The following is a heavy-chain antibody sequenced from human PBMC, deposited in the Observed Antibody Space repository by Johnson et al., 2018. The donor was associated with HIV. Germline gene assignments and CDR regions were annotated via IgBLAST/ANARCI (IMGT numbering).Heavy chain of an antibody. Sequence: VQLVESGGGLVQPGGSLRLSCAASGFTFSSYDMHWVRQATGKGLEWVSAIGTAGDTYYPGSVKGRFTISRENAKNSLYLQMNSLRAGDTAVYYCARARGGEGSGSYAFDIWGQGTMVTVSS. CDR3: ARARGGEGSGSYAFDI. CDR2: IGTAGDT. D-gene: IGHD3-10*01. CDR1: GFTFSSYD. J-gene: IGHJ3*02. V-gene: IGHV3-13*01.